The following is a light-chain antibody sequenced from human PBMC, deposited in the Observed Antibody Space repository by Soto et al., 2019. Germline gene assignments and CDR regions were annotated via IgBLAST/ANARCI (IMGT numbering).Light chain of an antibody. V-gene: IGLV2-23*01. Sequence: QSALTQPASVSGSPGQSITIACTGTSSDVGSHIAVTWYQQPPGKVPRLIIYEGSKRPSGVSDRFSGSKSGNTASLTISGLQAEDEADYYCCSITASDTFVFGTGTQLTVL. CDR3: CSITASDTFV. CDR2: EGS. J-gene: IGLJ1*01. CDR1: SSDVGSHIA.